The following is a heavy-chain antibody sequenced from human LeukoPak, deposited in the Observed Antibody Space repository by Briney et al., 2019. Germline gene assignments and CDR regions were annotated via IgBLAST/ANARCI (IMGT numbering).Heavy chain of an antibody. Sequence: GGSLRLSCAASGFTFSSYGMHWVRQAPGKGLEWVAFIRYDGSNKYYADSVKGRFTISRDNSMDTLYLQMNSLRAEDTAAYYCAKGSKGVVFTRDHYMDVWGKGTTITISS. D-gene: IGHD3-3*01. CDR1: GFTFSSYG. V-gene: IGHV3-30*02. J-gene: IGHJ6*03. CDR3: AKGSKGVVFTRDHYMDV. CDR2: IRYDGSNK.